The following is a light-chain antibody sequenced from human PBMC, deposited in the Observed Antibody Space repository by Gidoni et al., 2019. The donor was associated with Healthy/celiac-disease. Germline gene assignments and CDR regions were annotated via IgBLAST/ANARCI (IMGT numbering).Light chain of an antibody. CDR2: AAS. V-gene: IGKV1-39*01. CDR3: QQSYSTPWT. Sequence: IQLTQSPSSLSASVGDRVTITCRASQSISSYLNWYQQKPGKAPKLLIYAASSLQSGVPSRFSGSGSGTDFTLTISSLQPEDCATYYCQQSYSTPWTFGQXTKVEIK. CDR1: QSISSY. J-gene: IGKJ1*01.